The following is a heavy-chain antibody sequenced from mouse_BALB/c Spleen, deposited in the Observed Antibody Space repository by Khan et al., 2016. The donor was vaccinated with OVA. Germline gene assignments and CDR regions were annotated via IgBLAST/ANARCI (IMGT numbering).Heavy chain of an antibody. CDR2: ISYSGST. V-gene: IGHV3-8*02. J-gene: IGHJ3*01. Sequence: EVQLVESGPSLVKPSQTLSLTCSVTGDSITSGYWNWIRKFPGNKLEYMGYISYSGSTYYNPSLKSRLFTIRYTSNNQYYLLLIYVITEDTATKYVTRRGNFAWFAYWGQGTLVTVSA. CDR1: GDSITSGY. CDR3: TRRGNFAWFAY.